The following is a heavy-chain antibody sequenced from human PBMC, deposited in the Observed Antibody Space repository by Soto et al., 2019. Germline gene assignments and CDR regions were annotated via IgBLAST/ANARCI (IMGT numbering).Heavy chain of an antibody. CDR1: GFTFSSYG. CDR3: ARDRSIAVAFDY. J-gene: IGHJ4*02. V-gene: IGHV3-33*01. CDR2: IWYDGSNK. D-gene: IGHD6-19*01. Sequence: QVQLVESGGGVVQPGRSLRLSCAASGFTFSSYGMHWVRQAPGKGLEWVAVIWYDGSNKYYADSVKGRFTISRDNSKNTLYLHMNSLRAEDTAVYYCARDRSIAVAFDYWGQGTLVTVSS.